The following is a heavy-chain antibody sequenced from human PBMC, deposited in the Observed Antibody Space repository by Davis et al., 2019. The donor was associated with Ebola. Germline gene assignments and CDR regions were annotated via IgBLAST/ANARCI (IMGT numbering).Heavy chain of an antibody. J-gene: IGHJ4*02. D-gene: IGHD3-3*01. V-gene: IGHV4-61*01. CDR1: GGSVSSGSYY. CDR3: ARGGRVGWTTGRSGDY. CDR2: IYYSGST. Sequence: PSETLSLTCTVSGGSVSSGSYYWSWIRQPPGKGLEWIGYIYYSGSTYYNPSLKSRVTISVDTSKNQFSLKLSSVTAADTAVYYCARGGRVGWTTGRSGDYWGQGTLVTVSS.